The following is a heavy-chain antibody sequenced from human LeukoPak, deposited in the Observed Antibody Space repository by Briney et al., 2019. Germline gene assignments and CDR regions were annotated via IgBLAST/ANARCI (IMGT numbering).Heavy chain of an antibody. CDR2: VYYTGST. Sequence: SETLSLTCTVSGGPISSYYWSWIRQPPGKGLEWIGYVYYTGSTNYNPSLKSRVTISLDTSKSQFSLKLSSVTAADTAVYYCARGYSSGLFFGFWGQGTLVTVSS. CDR3: ARGYSSGLFFGF. CDR1: GGPISSYY. D-gene: IGHD6-19*01. J-gene: IGHJ4*02. V-gene: IGHV4-59*01.